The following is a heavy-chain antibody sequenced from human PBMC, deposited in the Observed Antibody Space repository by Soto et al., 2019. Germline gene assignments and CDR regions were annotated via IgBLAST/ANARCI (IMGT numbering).Heavy chain of an antibody. J-gene: IGHJ4*02. CDR2: ISGSGGST. D-gene: IGHD3-3*01. Sequence: EVQLLESGGGLVQPGGSLRLSCAVSGFTFSSYAMSWVRQAPGKGLEWVSAISGSGGSTYYADSVKGRFTISRDNSKNTLYLQMNSLRAEDTAVYYCAKDLRFLEWLFEPAFDYWGQGTLVTVSS. CDR1: GFTFSSYA. V-gene: IGHV3-23*01. CDR3: AKDLRFLEWLFEPAFDY.